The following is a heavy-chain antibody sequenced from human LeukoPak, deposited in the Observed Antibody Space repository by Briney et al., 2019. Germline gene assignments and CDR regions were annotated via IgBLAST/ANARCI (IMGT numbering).Heavy chain of an antibody. CDR2: ISSSGRSI. Sequence: GGSLRLSCAASGLSFSDSYMNWIRQAPGEGLEWISYISSSGRSIYYADSVKGRFTISRDNSKNTLYLQMNSLRAEDTAVYYCAKEGSDYAPLFDYWGQGTLVTVSS. CDR3: AKEGSDYAPLFDY. D-gene: IGHD4-17*01. J-gene: IGHJ4*02. V-gene: IGHV3-11*01. CDR1: GLSFSDSY.